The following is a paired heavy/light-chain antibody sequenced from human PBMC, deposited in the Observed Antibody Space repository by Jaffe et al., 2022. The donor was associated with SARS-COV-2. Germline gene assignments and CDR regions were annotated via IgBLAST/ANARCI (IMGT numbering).Light chain of an antibody. J-gene: IGKJ3*01. CDR2: LGS. Sequence: DIVMTQSPLSLPVTPGEPASISCRSSQSLLHSNGYNYLDWYLQKPGQSPQLLIYLGSNRASGVPDRFSGSGSGTDFTLKISRVEAEDVGVYYCMQALQSGAFGPGTKVEI. CDR3: MQALQSGA. CDR1: QSLLHSNGYNY. V-gene: IGKV2-28*01.
Heavy chain of an antibody. J-gene: IGHJ6*02. D-gene: IGHD3-16*02. CDR1: GYYFTTYW. Sequence: EVQLVQSGAEVKKPGESLRISCKASGYYFTTYWIGWVRQMPGKGLEWMGIIYGGDSETRYSPSFKGQVTISADKSISTAYLQWSSLKASDTAVYYCARLGVIVIPAAVRYYGMDVWGQGTTVTVSS. CDR2: IYGGDSET. CDR3: ARLGVIVIPAAVRYYGMDV. V-gene: IGHV5-51*01.